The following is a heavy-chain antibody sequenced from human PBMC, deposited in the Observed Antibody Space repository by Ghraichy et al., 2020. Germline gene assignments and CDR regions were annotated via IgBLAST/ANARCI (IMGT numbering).Heavy chain of an antibody. CDR1: GFTFSSYA. CDR2: ISGGAFNT. V-gene: IGHV3-23*01. Sequence: GGSLRLSCAASGFTFSSYAMSWVRQAPGKGLEWVSTISGGAFNTYYADSVKGRFTISRDNSKNTLYLQMDSLTAEDTAVYYCAKTSGNSHRDYFDYWGQGTLVTVSS. CDR3: AKTSGNSHRDYFDY. J-gene: IGHJ4*02. D-gene: IGHD5-12*01.